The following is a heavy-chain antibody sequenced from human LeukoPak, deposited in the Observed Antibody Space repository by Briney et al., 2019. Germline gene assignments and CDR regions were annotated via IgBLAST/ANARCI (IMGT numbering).Heavy chain of an antibody. CDR1: GGSISIGVYS. V-gene: IGHV4-30-2*01. CDR2: IYHSGST. CDR3: ARTTVTTSYWFDP. Sequence: SETLSLTCAVSGGSISIGVYSWSWIRQPPGKGLEWIGYIYHSGSTYYNPSLKSRVTISVDRSKNQFSLKLSSVTAADTAVYYCARTTVTTSYWFDPWGQGTLVTVSS. J-gene: IGHJ5*02. D-gene: IGHD4-17*01.